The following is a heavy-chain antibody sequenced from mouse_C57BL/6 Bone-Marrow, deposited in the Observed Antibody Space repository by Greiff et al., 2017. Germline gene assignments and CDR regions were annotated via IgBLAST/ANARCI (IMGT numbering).Heavy chain of an antibody. V-gene: IGHV1-55*01. CDR2: IYPGSGST. CDR1: GYTFTSYW. J-gene: IGHJ4*01. D-gene: IGHD2-12*01. Sequence: VQLQQPGAELVKPGASVKMSCKASGYTFTSYWITWVKQRPGQGLEWIGDIYPGSGSTNYNEQFKSKATMTVDTSSSTAYMQLSSLTSEDSAVYYCARSWCYSYYYAMDYWGQGTSVTVSS. CDR3: ARSWCYSYYYAMDY.